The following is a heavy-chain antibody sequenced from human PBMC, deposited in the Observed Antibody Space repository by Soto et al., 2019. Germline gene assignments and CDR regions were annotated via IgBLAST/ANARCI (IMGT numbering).Heavy chain of an antibody. D-gene: IGHD4-4*01. CDR3: ARWFRGGLTTVNPGFNYYYYGMDV. CDR2: INHSGST. J-gene: IGHJ6*02. CDR1: GGSFSGYY. V-gene: IGHV4-34*01. Sequence: SETLSLTCAVYGGSFSGYYWSWIRQPPGKGLEWIGEINHSGSTNYNPSLKSRVTISVDTSKNQFSLKLSSVTAADTAVYYCARWFRGGLTTVNPGFNYYYYGMDVWGQGTTVTVSS.